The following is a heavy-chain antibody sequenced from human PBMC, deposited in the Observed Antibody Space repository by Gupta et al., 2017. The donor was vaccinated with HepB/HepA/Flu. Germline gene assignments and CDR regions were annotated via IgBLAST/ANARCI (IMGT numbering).Heavy chain of an antibody. CDR2: ISGGGDAT. V-gene: IGHV3-23*01. CDR1: GFHFSHYV. Sequence: VEVLYSGGGVLQPGGSLILSCPASGFHFSHYVRNRVSQAPGKGLEWVSIISGGGDATYYADSVKGRFTITRDNSKNTLYLQLNNLRADDTALYYCAKSNQVGITTAFDYWGQGTLVTVSS. CDR3: AKSNQVGITTAFDY. D-gene: IGHD1-26*01. J-gene: IGHJ4*02.